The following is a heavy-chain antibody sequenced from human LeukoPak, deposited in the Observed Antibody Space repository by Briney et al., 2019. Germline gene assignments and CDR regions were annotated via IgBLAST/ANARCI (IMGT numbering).Heavy chain of an antibody. CDR2: IRYDGSNK. CDR1: GFTFSSYG. V-gene: IGHV3-30*02. J-gene: IGHJ4*02. Sequence: GESLKISCAASGFTFSSYGMHWVRQAPGKGLEWVAFIRYDGSNKYYADSVKGRFTISRDNSKNTLYLQMNSLRAEDTAVYYCAKSQDQLLVYYFDYWGQGTLVTVSS. D-gene: IGHD2-2*01. CDR3: AKSQDQLLVYYFDY.